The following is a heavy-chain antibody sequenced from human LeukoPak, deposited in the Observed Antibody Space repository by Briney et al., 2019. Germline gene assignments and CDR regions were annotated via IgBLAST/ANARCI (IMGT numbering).Heavy chain of an antibody. Sequence: GGSLRLSCAASGFTFSTYWMRWVRQTPGKGLVWVSRINSDGSSTSYADSVKGRFTISRDNAKNTLYVQMNSLRAEDTAVYYCARALSDYDFDYWGQGTLVTVSS. V-gene: IGHV3-74*01. CDR1: GFTFSTYW. D-gene: IGHD4-17*01. CDR2: INSDGSST. J-gene: IGHJ4*02. CDR3: ARALSDYDFDY.